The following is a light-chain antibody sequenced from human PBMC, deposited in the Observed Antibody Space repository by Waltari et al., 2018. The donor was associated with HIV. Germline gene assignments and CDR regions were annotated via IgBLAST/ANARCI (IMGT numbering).Light chain of an antibody. V-gene: IGLV2-14*03. CDR2: DVF. CDR1: SSALAAYAY. J-gene: IGLJ2*01. CDR3: SSYTTTNTII. Sequence: QSALTQPASVSGSPGQSITIPCTGTSSALAAYAYVSWYRQHPDKAPQLLIYDVFYRPSGVSHRFSGSKSGNTASLTISGLQAEDEAVYSCSSYTTTNTIIFGGGTKLTVL.